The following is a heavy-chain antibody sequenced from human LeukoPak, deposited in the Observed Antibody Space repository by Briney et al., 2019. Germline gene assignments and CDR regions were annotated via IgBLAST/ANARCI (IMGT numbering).Heavy chain of an antibody. V-gene: IGHV5-51*01. J-gene: IGHJ4*02. Sequence: GASLQISCKGSGYTFTNNWIAWVRQMPGRGLEWMGIIYPGDSDTRYSPSFQGQVTISADKSISTAYLQWSSLKTSDTAMYYCARLDGGTVLHYWGPGTLVTVSS. D-gene: IGHD4-23*01. CDR2: IYPGDSDT. CDR1: GYTFTNNW. CDR3: ARLDGGTVLHY.